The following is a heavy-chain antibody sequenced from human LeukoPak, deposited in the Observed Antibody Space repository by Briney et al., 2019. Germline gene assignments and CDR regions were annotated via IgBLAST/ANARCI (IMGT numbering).Heavy chain of an antibody. J-gene: IGHJ4*02. CDR3: ATQGYTAMAPFDY. CDR1: GGSFSGYY. Sequence: SETLSPTCAVYGGSFSGYYWSWIRQPPGKGLEWIGEINHSGSTNYNPSLKSRVTISVDTSKNQFSLKLRSVTAADTAVYYCATQGYTAMAPFDYWGQGTLVTVSS. CDR2: INHSGST. D-gene: IGHD5-18*01. V-gene: IGHV4-34*01.